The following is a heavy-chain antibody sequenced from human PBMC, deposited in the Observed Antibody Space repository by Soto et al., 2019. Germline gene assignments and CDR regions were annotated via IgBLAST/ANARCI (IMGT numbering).Heavy chain of an antibody. CDR1: GFSLSTHGVG. D-gene: IGHD2-15*01. Sequence: QITLKESGPTLVKPTQTLTLTCTFSGFSLSTHGVGVGWIRQPAGKALEWLALIYWDDDKRYSASLNSRLTITKDTSKNPVVLTMTNVDPVDTATSYCAHAMLYCTGGSCSTWFDSWGPGTLVTVSS. CDR2: IYWDDDK. V-gene: IGHV2-5*02. CDR3: AHAMLYCTGGSCSTWFDS. J-gene: IGHJ5*01.